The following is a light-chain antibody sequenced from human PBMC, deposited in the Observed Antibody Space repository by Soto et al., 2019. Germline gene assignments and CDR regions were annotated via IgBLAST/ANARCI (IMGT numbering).Light chain of an antibody. Sequence: DIQMTQSPSTLSASVGDRVTITCRASQSISSWLAWYQQKPGKAPKLLIYDASSLESGVPSRFSGSGSGTGVTLSIFSLQPDAFTTYYCQQYNSYPFTFGPGTKVDIK. CDR3: QQYNSYPFT. J-gene: IGKJ3*01. V-gene: IGKV1-5*01. CDR2: DAS. CDR1: QSISSW.